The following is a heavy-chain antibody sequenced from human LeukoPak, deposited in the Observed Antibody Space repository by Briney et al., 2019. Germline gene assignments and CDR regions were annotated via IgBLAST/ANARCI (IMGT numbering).Heavy chain of an antibody. D-gene: IGHD3-10*01. CDR3: AGRYGSGSWGTFDY. Sequence: PSETLSLTCTVSGGSISRYYCSWIRQPPGKGLDWIAYIYYSVITNYNPSLKSRVTISVDTSKNQFSLKLSSVTAADTAVYYCAGRYGSGSWGTFDYWGQGTLVTVSS. CDR2: IYYSVIT. J-gene: IGHJ4*02. CDR1: GGSISRYY. V-gene: IGHV4-59*01.